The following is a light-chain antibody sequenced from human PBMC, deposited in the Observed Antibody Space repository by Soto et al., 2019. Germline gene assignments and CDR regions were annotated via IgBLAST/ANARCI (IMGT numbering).Light chain of an antibody. CDR1: QGVSIN. Sequence: EVVMTQSPATLSVSPGERATLSCRASQGVSINLAWYQQKPGQAPRLLIYGASIRATGVPARFSGSGSGIEFALPISSLQSEAFAVYYCQEYNNYPPLTFGPGTKVDFK. V-gene: IGKV3-15*01. CDR2: GAS. J-gene: IGKJ3*01. CDR3: QEYNNYPPLT.